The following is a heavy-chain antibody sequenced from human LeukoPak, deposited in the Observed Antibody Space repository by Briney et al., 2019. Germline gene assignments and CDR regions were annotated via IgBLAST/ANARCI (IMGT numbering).Heavy chain of an antibody. V-gene: IGHV4-39*07. CDR3: ARRAGYSSGWFFDY. D-gene: IGHD6-19*01. CDR2: IYYSGST. Sequence: SETLSLTCTVSGGSISSSSYYWGWFRQPPGKGLEWIGSIYYSGSTYYNPSLKSRVTISVDTSKNQFSLKLSSVTAADTAVYYCARRAGYSSGWFFDYWGQGTLVTVSS. CDR1: GGSISSSSYY. J-gene: IGHJ4*02.